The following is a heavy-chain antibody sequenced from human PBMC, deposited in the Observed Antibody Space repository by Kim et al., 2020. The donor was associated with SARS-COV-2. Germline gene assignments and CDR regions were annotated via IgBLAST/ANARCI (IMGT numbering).Heavy chain of an antibody. CDR1: GFTFSSYS. J-gene: IGHJ4*02. Sequence: GGSLRLSCAASGFTFSSYSMNWVRQAPGKGLEWVSSISSSSSYIYYADSVKGRFTISRDNAKNSLYLQMNSLRAEDTAVYYCARTRGYSYGPHGYWGQGTLVTVSS. CDR2: ISSSSSYI. V-gene: IGHV3-21*01. D-gene: IGHD5-18*01. CDR3: ARTRGYSYGPHGY.